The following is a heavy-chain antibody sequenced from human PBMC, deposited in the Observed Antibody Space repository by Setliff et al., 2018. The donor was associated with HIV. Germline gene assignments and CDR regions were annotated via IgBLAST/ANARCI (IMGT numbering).Heavy chain of an antibody. J-gene: IGHJ3*02. CDR1: GGSVSSGGYY. Sequence: PSETLSLTCSVSGGSVSSGGYYWSWIRQFPGKGLEWIGDIYYSGTTYYNPSLKSRVTISLDISNNHFSLRLTSVTAADTALYYCARDGLNWGGRDGFDIWGQGTMVTVSS. D-gene: IGHD7-27*01. V-gene: IGHV4-31*03. CDR2: IYYSGTT. CDR3: ARDGLNWGGRDGFDI.